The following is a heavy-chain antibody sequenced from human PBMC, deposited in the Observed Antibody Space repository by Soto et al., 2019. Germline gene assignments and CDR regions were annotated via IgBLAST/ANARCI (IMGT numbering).Heavy chain of an antibody. Sequence: EVQLVESGGGLVKPGGSLRLSCAASGFTFSNAWMNWVRQSPGKGLEWVGRIKSNTDGGTTDYAAPVKDRFTISRDDSKTTLYLQMSSLKTEDTAVYYCTFGIVGATTNDWGQGTLVTVSS. CDR1: GFTFSNAW. J-gene: IGHJ4*02. CDR2: IKSNTDGGTT. V-gene: IGHV3-15*07. CDR3: TFGIVGATTND. D-gene: IGHD1-26*01.